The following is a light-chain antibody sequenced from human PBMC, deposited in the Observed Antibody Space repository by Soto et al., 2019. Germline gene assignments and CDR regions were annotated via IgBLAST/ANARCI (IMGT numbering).Light chain of an antibody. Sequence: QSVLTQPASVSVSPGQSITISCTGTSSDVGGYNHVSWYQQHPGKAPKLIIYEVRNRPSGVSNRLSGSKSGNTASLTISGLQADDEADYYCCSYTSSSIRVFGGGTKVTVL. J-gene: IGLJ3*02. CDR2: EVR. CDR3: CSYTSSSIRV. V-gene: IGLV2-14*01. CDR1: SSDVGGYNH.